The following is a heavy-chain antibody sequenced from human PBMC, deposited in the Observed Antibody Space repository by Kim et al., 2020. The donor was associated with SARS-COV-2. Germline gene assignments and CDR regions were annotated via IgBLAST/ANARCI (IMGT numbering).Heavy chain of an antibody. CDR1: GFTFSSYS. CDR2: ISSSSSYI. V-gene: IGHV3-21*01. CDR3: ARLRGYSYYYFDY. D-gene: IGHD5-18*01. J-gene: IGHJ4*02. Sequence: GGSLRLSCAASGFTFSSYSMNWVRQAPGKGLEWVSSISSSSSYIYYADSVKGRFTISRDNAKNSLYLQMNSLRAEDTAVYYCARLRGYSYYYFDYWGQGTLVTVSS.